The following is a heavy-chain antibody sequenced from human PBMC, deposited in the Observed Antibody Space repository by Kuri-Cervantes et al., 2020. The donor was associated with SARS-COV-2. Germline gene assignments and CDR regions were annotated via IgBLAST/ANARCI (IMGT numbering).Heavy chain of an antibody. Sequence: ESLKISWTVSGGSISSYYWSWIRQPAGKGLEWIGRIYTSGSTNYNPSLKSRVTMSVDTSKNQFSLKLSSVTAADTAVYYCAREAGNWNYWYSDYWGQGTLVTVSS. CDR2: IYTSGST. J-gene: IGHJ4*02. CDR1: GGSISSYY. CDR3: AREAGNWNYWYSDY. V-gene: IGHV4-4*07. D-gene: IGHD1-7*01.